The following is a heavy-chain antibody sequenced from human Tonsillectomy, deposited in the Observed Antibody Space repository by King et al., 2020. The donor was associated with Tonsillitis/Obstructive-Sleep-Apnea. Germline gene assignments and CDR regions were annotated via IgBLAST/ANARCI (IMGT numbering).Heavy chain of an antibody. D-gene: IGHD3-3*01. Sequence: VQLVESGGGVVQPGGSLRLSCAASGFIFDDYAMHWVRQAPGKGLEWVSLISGGGGTTYYADSVKGRFTISRDNRKNSLYLQMNSLRSEDTALYYYANLGVFDAFDIWGQGTMVTVSS. V-gene: IGHV3-43*02. J-gene: IGHJ3*02. CDR3: ANLGVFDAFDI. CDR2: ISGGGGTT. CDR1: GFIFDDYA.